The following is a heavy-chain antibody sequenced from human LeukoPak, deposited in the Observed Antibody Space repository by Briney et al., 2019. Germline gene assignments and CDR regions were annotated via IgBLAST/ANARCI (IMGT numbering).Heavy chain of an antibody. CDR1: GASIGGSSYY. V-gene: IGHV4-39*01. D-gene: IGHD6-19*01. J-gene: IGHJ4*02. CDR3: ARPASSGWVPFDH. CDR2: IYYSGST. Sequence: PSETLSLTCSVSGASIGGSSYYWGWIRQPPGEGLEWIGSIYYSGSTYYSPSLKSRVTISVDTSKNQFSLKLNSVTAADTAVYYCARPASSGWVPFDHWGQGALVTVSS.